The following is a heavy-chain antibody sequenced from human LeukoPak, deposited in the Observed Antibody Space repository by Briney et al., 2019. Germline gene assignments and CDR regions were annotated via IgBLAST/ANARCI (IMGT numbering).Heavy chain of an antibody. CDR2: IYYSGST. D-gene: IGHD3-16*01. V-gene: IGHV4-59*01. J-gene: IGHJ4*02. Sequence: SETLFLTCTVSGGSISSYYWSWIRQPPGKGLEWIGYIYYSGSTNYNPSLKSRVTISVDTSKNQFSLKLCSVTAADTAVYYCARAGFTAVVDYWGQGTLVTVSS. CDR1: GGSISSYY. CDR3: ARAGFTAVVDY.